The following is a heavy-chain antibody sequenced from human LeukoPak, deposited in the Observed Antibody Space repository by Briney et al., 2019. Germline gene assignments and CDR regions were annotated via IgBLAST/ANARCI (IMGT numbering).Heavy chain of an antibody. CDR3: AKVRATTVTPFDY. CDR2: ISWNSGSI. CDR1: GFTFDDYA. D-gene: IGHD4-11*01. J-gene: IGHJ4*02. V-gene: IGHV3-9*01. Sequence: GRSLRLSCAASGFTFDDYAMHWVRQAPGKGLEWVSGISWNSGSIGYADSVKGRFTISRDNAKNSLYLQMNSLRAEDTALYYCAKVRATTVTPFDYWGQGTLVTVSS.